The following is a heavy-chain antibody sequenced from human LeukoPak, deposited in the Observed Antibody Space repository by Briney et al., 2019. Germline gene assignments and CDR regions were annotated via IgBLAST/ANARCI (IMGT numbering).Heavy chain of an antibody. CDR2: IYYSGST. CDR1: GGSISSSSYY. D-gene: IGHD6-13*01. Sequence: PSETLSLTCTVSGGSISSSSYYWGWIRQPPGKGLEWIGSIYYSGSTYYNPSLKSRVTISVDTSKNQFSLKLSSVTAADTAAYYCARLGIPTAAGTGTGGFDYWGQGTLVTVSS. CDR3: ARLGIPTAAGTGTGGFDY. V-gene: IGHV4-39*01. J-gene: IGHJ4*02.